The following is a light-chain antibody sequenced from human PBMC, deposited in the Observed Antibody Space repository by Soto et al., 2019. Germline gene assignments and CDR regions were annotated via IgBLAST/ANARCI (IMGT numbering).Light chain of an antibody. CDR3: CSYADSNTWV. CDR1: SSDVGSYNV. V-gene: IGLV2-23*01. CDR2: EGS. Sequence: QSVLTQPASVSGSPGQSITISCTGTSSDVGSYNVVSWYQQHPGKAPKLIIYEGSKRPSGVSNRLSGSKSGNTASLTISGLQAEDEADYYCCSYADSNTWVFGGGTKVTVL. J-gene: IGLJ3*02.